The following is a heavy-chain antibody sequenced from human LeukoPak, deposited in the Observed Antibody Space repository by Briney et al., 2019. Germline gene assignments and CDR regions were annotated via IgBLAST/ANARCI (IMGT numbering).Heavy chain of an antibody. CDR3: ARRGGFDY. Sequence: GGSLRLSCAASGFTFSSYAMHWVRQAPGKGLEWVAVISYDGSNKYYADSVKGRFTISRDNSKNTLYLQMSSLRAEDTAVYYCARRGGFDYWGQGTLVTVSS. J-gene: IGHJ4*02. D-gene: IGHD3-10*01. CDR1: GFTFSSYA. V-gene: IGHV3-30-3*01. CDR2: ISYDGSNK.